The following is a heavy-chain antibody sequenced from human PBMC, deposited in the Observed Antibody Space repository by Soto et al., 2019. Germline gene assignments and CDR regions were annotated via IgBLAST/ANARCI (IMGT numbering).Heavy chain of an antibody. D-gene: IGHD3-10*01. V-gene: IGHV1-8*01. J-gene: IGHJ5*02. CDR2: MNPNSGNT. Sequence: QVQLVQSGAEVKKPGASVKVSCKASGYTFTSYDINWVRQATGQGLEWMGWMNPNSGNTGYAQKYQGRVTMTRNTSISTAYMELSSLRSEDTAVYYCARERGSGSYYTPWFDPWGQGTLVTVSS. CDR3: ARERGSGSYYTPWFDP. CDR1: GYTFTSYD.